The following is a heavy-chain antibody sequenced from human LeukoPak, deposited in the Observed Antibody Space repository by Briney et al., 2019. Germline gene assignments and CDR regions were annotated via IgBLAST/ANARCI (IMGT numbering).Heavy chain of an antibody. D-gene: IGHD1-14*01. CDR1: GYTFSNYV. CDR2: ISVYNENA. J-gene: IGHJ4*02. V-gene: IGHV1-18*01. Sequence: ASVKVSCKASGYTFSNYVLTWVRQAPGQGLEWMGWISVYNENAIYAQKFEGRVTMTTDTSTSTGYMELRSLRFDDTAVYYCARSGPKDWALDYWGRGTLVRVSS. CDR3: ARSGPKDWALDY.